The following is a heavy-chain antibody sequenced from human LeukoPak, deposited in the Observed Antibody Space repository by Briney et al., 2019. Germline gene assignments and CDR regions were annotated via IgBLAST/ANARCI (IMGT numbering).Heavy chain of an antibody. CDR2: ISAYDSNT. V-gene: IGHV1-18*01. Sequence: ASVKVSCKASGYTFTSYGISWVRQAPGQGLEWMGWISAYDSNTNYAQKLQGRVTMTTDTSTSTAYMELRSLRSDDTAVYYCARDPMEDDAFDIWGQGTMVTVSS. CDR3: ARDPMEDDAFDI. J-gene: IGHJ3*02. CDR1: GYTFTSYG. D-gene: IGHD2-8*01.